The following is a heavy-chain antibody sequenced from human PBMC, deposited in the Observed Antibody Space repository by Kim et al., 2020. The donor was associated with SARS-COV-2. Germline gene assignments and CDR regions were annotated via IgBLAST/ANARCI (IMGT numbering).Heavy chain of an antibody. Sequence: SETLSLTCTVSGGSISSGGYYWSWIRQHPGKGLEWIGYIYYSGSTYYNPSLKSRVTISLDTSKNQFSLKLSSVTAADTAVYYCASLLRYFDWFLDYWGQGTLVTVSS. CDR3: ASLLRYFDWFLDY. CDR1: GGSISSGGYY. J-gene: IGHJ4*02. CDR2: IYYSGST. V-gene: IGHV4-31*03. D-gene: IGHD3-9*01.